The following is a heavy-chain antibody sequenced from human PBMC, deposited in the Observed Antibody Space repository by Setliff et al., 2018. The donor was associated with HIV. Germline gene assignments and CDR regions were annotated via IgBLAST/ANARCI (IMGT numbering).Heavy chain of an antibody. J-gene: IGHJ6*02. Sequence: PSETLSLTCTVSRDSIRNGAYYWGWIRQPPGKGLEWIGSIYYSGSTYYNPSLKGRVTISVDTSKNQFSLKLSSVTAADTAVYYCARAMRGVVVTNMYYYYGMDVWGQGTTVTVSS. CDR2: IYYSGST. CDR3: ARAMRGVVVTNMYYYYGMDV. CDR1: RDSIRNGAYY. D-gene: IGHD2-21*02. V-gene: IGHV4-39*07.